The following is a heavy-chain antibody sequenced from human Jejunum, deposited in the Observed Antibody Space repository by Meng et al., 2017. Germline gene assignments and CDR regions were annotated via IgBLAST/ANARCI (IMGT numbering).Heavy chain of an antibody. CDR2: INHSGST. CDR3: ARGHCGGDCYGLPY. J-gene: IGHJ4*02. Sequence: QVQLQQWGAGLLKPSETLSLACAVCGGSFSGDYWNWIRQPPRKGLEWIGEINHSGSTNYNSSLKSRIPISVDTSKNQFSLKLSSVTAADTAVYYCARGHCGGDCYGLPYWGQGTLVTVSS. CDR1: GGSFSGDY. D-gene: IGHD2-21*02. V-gene: IGHV4-34*01.